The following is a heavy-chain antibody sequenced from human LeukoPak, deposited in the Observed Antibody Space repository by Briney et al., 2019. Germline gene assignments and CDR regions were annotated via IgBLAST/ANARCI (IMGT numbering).Heavy chain of an antibody. CDR3: AKDHPPLIAVAAPVDY. J-gene: IGHJ4*02. CDR1: GFTVSNNY. D-gene: IGHD6-19*01. V-gene: IGHV3-53*05. Sequence: PGGSLRLSCAASGFTVSNNYMSWVRQAPGKGLEWVSIIYSGGSTYYSDSVKGRFTISRDNSKNTLYLQMNSLRAEDTAVYYCAKDHPPLIAVAAPVDYWGQGTLVTVSS. CDR2: IYSGGST.